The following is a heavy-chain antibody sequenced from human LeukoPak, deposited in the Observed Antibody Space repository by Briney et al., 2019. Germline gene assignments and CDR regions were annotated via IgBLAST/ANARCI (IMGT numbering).Heavy chain of an antibody. J-gene: IGHJ6*03. D-gene: IGHD2-2*01. CDR3: GRVYCSTTRCYDYYDYYMDV. V-gene: IGHV3-20*04. CDR2: TNWDGAST. CDR1: GFRFDDYG. Sequence: GGSLRLSCAASGFRFDDYGMSWVRHVPGKGLEWVSGTNWDGASTGYADSAKGRFTISRDNVKNFLYLQMNSLRVEDTALYFCGRVYCSTTRCYDYYDYYMDVWGKGTTVTVSS.